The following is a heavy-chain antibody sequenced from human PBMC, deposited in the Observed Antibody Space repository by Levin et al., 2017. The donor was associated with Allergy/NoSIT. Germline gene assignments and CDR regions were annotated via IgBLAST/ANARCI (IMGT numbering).Heavy chain of an antibody. Sequence: ASVKVSCKASGYAFISYAIHWVRQAPGQRLEWMGWINAGNGYTQYSQKFQGRVTITRDTSTRTVSMELSSLRSEDTAVYFCASAAAAGSEYYFNMDVWGKGTEVTVSS. J-gene: IGHJ6*03. CDR1: GYAFISYA. CDR2: INAGNGYT. CDR3: ASAAAAGSEYYFNMDV. D-gene: IGHD6-13*01. V-gene: IGHV1-3*01.